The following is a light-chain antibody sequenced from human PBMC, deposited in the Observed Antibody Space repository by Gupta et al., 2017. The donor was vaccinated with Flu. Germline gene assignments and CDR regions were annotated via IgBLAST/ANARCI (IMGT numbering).Light chain of an antibody. Sequence: ESATLSCRASENRTSGYLAWYQQKPGQAPRLLIYVATTRATGTPDRFVGSGSGTDFTLTISRLEPEDFAVYYCQHYGSFPWTFGQGTKVEI. CDR3: QHYGSFPWT. J-gene: IGKJ1*01. CDR2: VAT. V-gene: IGKV3-20*01. CDR1: ENRTSGY.